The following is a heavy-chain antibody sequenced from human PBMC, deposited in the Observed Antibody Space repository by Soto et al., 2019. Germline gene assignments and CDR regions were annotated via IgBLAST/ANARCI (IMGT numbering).Heavy chain of an antibody. Sequence: PGGSLRLSCAVSGFTFANDWMHWVRQAPGKGLEWVSRMNSDGSTTDYADSVKGRFTVSRDNAKNTLYLQMNSLRAEDTAVYYCATAEVDYWGPGTLVPVSS. CDR2: MNSDGSTT. J-gene: IGHJ4*02. CDR1: GFTFANDW. CDR3: ATAEVDY. V-gene: IGHV3-74*01.